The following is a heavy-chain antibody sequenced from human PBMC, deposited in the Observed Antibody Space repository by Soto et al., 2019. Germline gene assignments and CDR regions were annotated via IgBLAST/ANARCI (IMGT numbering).Heavy chain of an antibody. D-gene: IGHD2-21*02. CDR2: IKQDGSEK. Sequence: GGSLRLSCAASGFTFSSYWMSWVRQAPGKGLEWVANIKQDGSEKYYVDSVKGRFTISRDNAKNSLYLQMNSLRAEDTAVYYCARDHGASVVTAIPVAFDIWGQGTMVTVSS. CDR1: GFTFSSYW. J-gene: IGHJ3*02. CDR3: ARDHGASVVTAIPVAFDI. V-gene: IGHV3-7*01.